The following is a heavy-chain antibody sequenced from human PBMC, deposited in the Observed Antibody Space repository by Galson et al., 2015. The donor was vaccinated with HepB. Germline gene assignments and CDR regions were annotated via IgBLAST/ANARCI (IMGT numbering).Heavy chain of an antibody. Sequence: SLRLSCAASGFTFINSAMHWVRQAPGKGLEWVAVISYDGKNKYYADSVKGRFTIFRDNSQNTLYLQMNSLRPEDTAIYYCARDWTKYNTGFCDYWGQGTLVTVSS. CDR3: ARDWTKYNTGFCDY. CDR2: ISYDGKNK. J-gene: IGHJ4*02. V-gene: IGHV3-30*04. CDR1: GFTFINSA. D-gene: IGHD5-12*01.